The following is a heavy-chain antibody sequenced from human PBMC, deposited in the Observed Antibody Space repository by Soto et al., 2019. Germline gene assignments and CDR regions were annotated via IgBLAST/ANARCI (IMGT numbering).Heavy chain of an antibody. CDR2: IYYSGST. CDR3: ALEEIQLWWGGLDF. V-gene: IGHV4-59*01. D-gene: IGHD5-18*01. CDR1: GGSISSYY. J-gene: IGHJ4*02. Sequence: SETPALTCTVSGGSISSYYWSWIRQPPGKGLEWIGYIYYSGSTNYNPSLKSRVTISVDTSKNQFSLKLSSVTAADTAVYYCALEEIQLWWGGLDFWGQETLVIVSS.